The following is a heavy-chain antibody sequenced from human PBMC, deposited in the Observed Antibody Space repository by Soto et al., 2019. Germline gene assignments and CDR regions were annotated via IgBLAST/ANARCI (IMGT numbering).Heavy chain of an antibody. CDR3: ARGDASGY. D-gene: IGHD2-2*01. CDR2: IDSSGSAI. CDR1: GFTFTSYE. J-gene: IGHJ4*02. V-gene: IGHV3-48*03. Sequence: HPGGSLRLSCVASGFTFTSYEMNWVRQAPGKGLQWVSYIDSSGSAIYYADSVKGRFTISRDNAKNSLYLQMNSLRAEDTALYYCARGDASGYWGQGTLVTVSS.